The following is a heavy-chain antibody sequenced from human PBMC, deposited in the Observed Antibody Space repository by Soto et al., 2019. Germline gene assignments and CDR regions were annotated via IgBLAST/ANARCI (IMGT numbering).Heavy chain of an antibody. CDR2: IIPIFGTA. J-gene: IGHJ6*02. V-gene: IGHV1-69*01. CDR1: GGTFSSYA. D-gene: IGHD6-6*01. CDR3: ARGIAARRGTPYYYYYGMDV. Sequence: QVQLVQSGAEVKKPGSSVKVSCKASGGTFSSYAISWVRQAPGQGLEWMGGIIPIFGTANYAQKFQGRVTITADESTITAYMELSSLRSEDTAVYYCARGIAARRGTPYYYYYGMDVWGQGTTVTVSS.